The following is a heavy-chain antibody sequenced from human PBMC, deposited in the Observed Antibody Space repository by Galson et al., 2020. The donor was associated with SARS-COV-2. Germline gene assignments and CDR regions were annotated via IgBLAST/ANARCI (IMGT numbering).Heavy chain of an antibody. CDR1: GFTFSSYA. Sequence: GGSLRLSCAASGFTFSSYAMHWVRQAPGKGLEWVAVISYDGSNKYYADSVKGRFTISRDNSKNTLYLQMNSLRAEDTAVYYCARDGSRVYSGYDFSPYYYYYYYMDVWGKGTTVTVSS. V-gene: IGHV3-30*04. J-gene: IGHJ6*03. CDR2: ISYDGSNK. CDR3: ARDGSRVYSGYDFSPYYYYYYYMDV. D-gene: IGHD5-12*01.